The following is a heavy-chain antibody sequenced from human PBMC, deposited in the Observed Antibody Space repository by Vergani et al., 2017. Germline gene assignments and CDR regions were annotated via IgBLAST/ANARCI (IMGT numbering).Heavy chain of an antibody. Sequence: QLQLQESGPGLVKPSETLSLTCTVSGGSISSSSYYWGWIRQPPGKGLEWIGSIYYSGSTYYNPSLKSRVTISVDTSKNQFSLKLSSVTAADTAVYYCARGSFSYGDYVWYFDYWGQGTLVTVSS. CDR1: GGSISSSSYY. V-gene: IGHV4-39*07. CDR3: ARGSFSYGDYVWYFDY. CDR2: IYYSGST. J-gene: IGHJ4*02. D-gene: IGHD4-17*01.